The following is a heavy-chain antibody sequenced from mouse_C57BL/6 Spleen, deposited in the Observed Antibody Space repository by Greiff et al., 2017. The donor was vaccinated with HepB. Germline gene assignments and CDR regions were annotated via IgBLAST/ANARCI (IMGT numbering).Heavy chain of an antibody. V-gene: IGHV5-12*01. Sequence: EVKLMESGGGLVQPGGSLKLSCAASGFTFSDYYMYWVRQTPEKRLEWVAYISNGGGSTYYPDTVKGRFTISRDNAKNTLYLQMSRLKSEDTAMYYCARRGLRDYGYAMDYWGQGTSVTVSS. CDR2: ISNGGGST. D-gene: IGHD2-4*01. J-gene: IGHJ4*01. CDR1: GFTFSDYY. CDR3: ARRGLRDYGYAMDY.